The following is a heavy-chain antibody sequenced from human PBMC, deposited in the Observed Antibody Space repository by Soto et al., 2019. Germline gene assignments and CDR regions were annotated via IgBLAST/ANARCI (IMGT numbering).Heavy chain of an antibody. V-gene: IGHV1-69*13. Sequence: SVKVSCKASGGTFSSYAISWVRQAPGQGLEWMGGIIPIFGTANYAQKFQGRVTITADESTSTAYMELSSLRSEDTAVYYCARDGEAYCGGDCYDYFDYWGQGTLVTVSS. J-gene: IGHJ4*02. CDR2: IIPIFGTA. CDR1: GGTFSSYA. CDR3: ARDGEAYCGGDCYDYFDY. D-gene: IGHD2-21*02.